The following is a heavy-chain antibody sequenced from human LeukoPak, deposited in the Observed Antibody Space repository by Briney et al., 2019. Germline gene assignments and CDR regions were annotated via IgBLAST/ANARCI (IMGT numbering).Heavy chain of an antibody. D-gene: IGHD2-21*02. CDR2: TSNDGSNK. V-gene: IGHV3-30*04. Sequence: GGSLRLSCAASGFTFSSYAMHWVRQAPGKGLEWVAVTSNDGSNKYYADSVKGRFTISRDNSKNTPYLQMNSLRAEDTAVYYCARDEAYCGGDCYSVLPDAFDIWGQGTMVTVSS. CDR3: ARDEAYCGGDCYSVLPDAFDI. J-gene: IGHJ3*02. CDR1: GFTFSSYA.